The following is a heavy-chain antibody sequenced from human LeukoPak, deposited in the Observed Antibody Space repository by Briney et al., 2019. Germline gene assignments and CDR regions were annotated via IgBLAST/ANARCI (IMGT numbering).Heavy chain of an antibody. CDR2: IKQDGSEK. J-gene: IGHJ4*02. D-gene: IGHD3-3*01. CDR3: ARASIRFLEWLFGY. V-gene: IGHV3-7*01. Sequence: GGSLRLSCAASGFTFSSYWMSWVRQAPGKGLEWVANIKQDGSEKYYVDSVKGRFTISRDNAKNSLYVQMNSLRAEDTAVYYCARASIRFLEWLFGYWGQGTLVTVSS. CDR1: GFTFSSYW.